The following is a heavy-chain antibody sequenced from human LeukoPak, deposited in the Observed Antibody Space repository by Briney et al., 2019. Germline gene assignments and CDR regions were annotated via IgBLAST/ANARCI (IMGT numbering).Heavy chain of an antibody. Sequence: GGSLRLSRAASGFTFSSYAMSWVRQAPGKGLEWVSAISGSGGSTYYADSVKGRFTISRDNSKNTLSLQMNSLRAEDTALYYCAKSYNYGSGSYYNHFDSWGQGTLVTVSS. V-gene: IGHV3-23*01. CDR3: AKSYNYGSGSYYNHFDS. J-gene: IGHJ4*02. D-gene: IGHD3-10*01. CDR1: GFTFSSYA. CDR2: ISGSGGST.